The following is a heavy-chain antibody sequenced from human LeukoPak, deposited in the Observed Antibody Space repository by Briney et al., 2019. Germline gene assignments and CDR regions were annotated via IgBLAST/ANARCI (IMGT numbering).Heavy chain of an antibody. J-gene: IGHJ5*02. CDR2: ISGSGGST. CDR3: AINLLGYCSSTSCPCPFDP. V-gene: IGHV3-23*01. CDR1: GFTFSSYG. Sequence: PGGTLRLSCAASGFTFSSYGMSWVRQAPGKGLEWVSAISGSGGSTYYADSVKGRFTISRDNSKNTLYLQMNSLRAEDTAVYYCAINLLGYCSSTSCPCPFDPWGQGTLVTVSS. D-gene: IGHD2-2*01.